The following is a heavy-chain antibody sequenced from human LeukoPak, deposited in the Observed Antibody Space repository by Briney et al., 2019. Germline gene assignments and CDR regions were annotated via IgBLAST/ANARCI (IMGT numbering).Heavy chain of an antibody. CDR1: GLTFRSYW. Sequence: GGSLRLSCAVSGLTFRSYWMSWVRQAPGKGLEWVANINQEGSEKYFVDSVKGRITISRDNAKNSLHLQMNTLRAEDTAVYYCARERDGRFFDYWGQGTLVTVSS. D-gene: IGHD5-24*01. CDR3: ARERDGRFFDY. CDR2: INQEGSEK. V-gene: IGHV3-7*01. J-gene: IGHJ4*02.